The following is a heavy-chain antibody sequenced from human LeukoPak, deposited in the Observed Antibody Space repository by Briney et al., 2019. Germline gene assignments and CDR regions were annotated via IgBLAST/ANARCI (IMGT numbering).Heavy chain of an antibody. V-gene: IGHV3-74*01. CDR3: ARGCADMDV. J-gene: IGHJ6*03. Sequence: GGSLRLPCAASGFTFGSYWMPWVRQAPGKGLLWVSRINADGSITSYADSVKGRFTISRDNAKNTLYLQMNSLRAEDTAVYYCARGCADMDVWGKGTTVTVSS. D-gene: IGHD2-8*01. CDR1: GFTFGSYW. CDR2: INADGSIT.